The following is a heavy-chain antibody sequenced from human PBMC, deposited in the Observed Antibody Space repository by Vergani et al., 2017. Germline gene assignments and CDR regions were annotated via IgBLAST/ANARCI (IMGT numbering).Heavy chain of an antibody. CDR2: IWYDGSNK. CDR3: ARWGNEKRLDS. J-gene: IGHJ5*01. V-gene: IGHV3-33*08. CDR1: GFTFSTYA. Sequence: VQLLESGGSLKQPGGSVRLSCAASGFTFSTYAMHWVRQAPGKGLEWVAVIWYDGSNKYYGDSVKGRFTISRDNSKNTLYLQMNSLRVEDTAVYYCARWGNEKRLDSWGQGTLVTVSS. D-gene: IGHD1-1*01.